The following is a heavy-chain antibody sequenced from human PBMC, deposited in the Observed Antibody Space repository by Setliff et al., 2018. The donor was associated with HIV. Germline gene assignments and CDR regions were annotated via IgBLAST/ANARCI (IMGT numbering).Heavy chain of an antibody. CDR3: APQSTLNWFDP. V-gene: IGHV3-23*01. CDR2: ISGSGVST. J-gene: IGHJ5*02. Sequence: GGSLRLSCAASGFTFSSYAMSWVRQAPGKGLEWVSAISGSGVSTYYADSVKGRFTISRDNSKNTLNLQMNSLRAEDTAVYYCAPQSTLNWFDPWGQGTLVTVSS. CDR1: GFTFSSYA.